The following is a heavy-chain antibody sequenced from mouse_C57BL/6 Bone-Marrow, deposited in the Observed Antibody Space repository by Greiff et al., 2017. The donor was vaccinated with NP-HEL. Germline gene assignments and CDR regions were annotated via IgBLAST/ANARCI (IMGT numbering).Heavy chain of an antibody. V-gene: IGHV1-55*01. CDR1: GYTFTSYW. D-gene: IGHD1-2*01. J-gene: IGHJ4*01. CDR3: ARDGFLSYGGYAMDY. CDR2: IYPGSGST. Sequence: QVQLQQPGAELVKPGASVKMSCKASGYTFTSYWITWVKQRPGQGLEWIGDIYPGSGSTNYNEKFKSKATLTVDTSSSTAYMQLSSLTSEDSAVYYCARDGFLSYGGYAMDYWGQGTSVTVSS.